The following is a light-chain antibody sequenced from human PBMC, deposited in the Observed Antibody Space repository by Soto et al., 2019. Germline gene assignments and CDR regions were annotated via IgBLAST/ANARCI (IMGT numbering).Light chain of an antibody. V-gene: IGLV2-8*01. J-gene: IGLJ1*01. Sequence: QSVLTQPPSASGSPGQSVTISCTGTSSDVGGYNYVSWYQQHPGKAPKLIIYEVTKRPSGVPDRFSGSKSGNTASLTVSGLLAEDEADYYCSSYAGSNNPYVFGTGTKVTVL. CDR1: SSDVGGYNY. CDR2: EVT. CDR3: SSYAGSNNPYV.